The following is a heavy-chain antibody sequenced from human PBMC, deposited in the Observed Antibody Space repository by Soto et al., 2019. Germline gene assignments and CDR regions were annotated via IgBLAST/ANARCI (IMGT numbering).Heavy chain of an antibody. J-gene: IGHJ6*03. CDR1: SGSISSYY. V-gene: IGHV4-59*01. CDR2: MYNSGST. Sequence: NTSETLSLTGTVSSGSISSYYCSWIRQPPGKGLEWIGYMYNSGSTNYNPSLRSRVTISVDTPKNQLSLKLSSVTAADTAVYYCAKSLVAPPAMSYYYYYMDVWGKGTTVTVSS. D-gene: IGHD2-2*01. CDR3: AKSLVAPPAMSYYYYYMDV.